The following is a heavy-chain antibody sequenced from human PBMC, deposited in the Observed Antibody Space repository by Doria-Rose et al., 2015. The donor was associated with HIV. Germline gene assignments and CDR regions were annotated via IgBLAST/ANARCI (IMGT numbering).Heavy chain of an antibody. J-gene: IGHJ4*02. Sequence: SGPVLVKPTETLTLTCTVSGVSLSSPGMGVSWIRQPPGEALEWLANIFSDDERSYKTSLNSRLTSSRGTSKSQVVLTMTDMDPVDTATYYCARIKSSRWYHKYYFDFWGQGTLVIVSA. CDR3: ARIKSSRWYHKYYFDF. CDR1: GVSLSSPGMG. D-gene: IGHD6-13*01. CDR2: IFSDDER. V-gene: IGHV2-26*01.